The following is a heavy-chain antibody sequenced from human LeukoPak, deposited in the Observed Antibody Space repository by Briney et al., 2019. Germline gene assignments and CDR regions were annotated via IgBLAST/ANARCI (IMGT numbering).Heavy chain of an antibody. CDR3: ARETLDSGSYYPYYYYYMDV. Sequence: PSQTLSLTCTVSGGSISSGSYYWSWIRQPAGKGLEWIGRIYTSGSTNYNPSLKSRVTISVDTSKNQFSLKLSSVTAADTAVYYCARETLDSGSYYPYYYYYMDVWGKGTTVTISS. V-gene: IGHV4-61*02. D-gene: IGHD1-26*01. CDR2: IYTSGST. J-gene: IGHJ6*03. CDR1: GGSISSGSYY.